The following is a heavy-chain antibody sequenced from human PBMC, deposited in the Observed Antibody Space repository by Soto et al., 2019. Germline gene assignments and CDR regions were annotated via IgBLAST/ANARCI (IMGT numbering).Heavy chain of an antibody. Sequence: PGESLKICCKGSGYTFTNYWIGWVRQMPGKGLEWMGLIYPGDSDTTYSPSFQGQVTISVDKSISTAYLQWSSLKASDTAMYYCARPGFCSRTDRSDIDYWGQGTQVTVSS. D-gene: IGHD2-2*01. CDR3: ARPGFCSRTDRSDIDY. V-gene: IGHV5-51*01. CDR2: IYPGDSDT. J-gene: IGHJ4*02. CDR1: GYTFTNYW.